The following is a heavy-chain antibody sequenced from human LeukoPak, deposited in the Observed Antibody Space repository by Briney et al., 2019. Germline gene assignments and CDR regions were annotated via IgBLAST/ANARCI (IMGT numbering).Heavy chain of an antibody. V-gene: IGHV4-59*01. CDR1: GGSISSYY. J-gene: IGHJ6*03. CDR2: IYYSGST. CDR3: ARDRRDPHYYYYMDV. Sequence: SETLSLTCTVSGGSISSYYWSWIRQPPGKGLEWIGYIYYSGSTNYNPSLKSRVTISVDTSKNQFSLKPSSVTAADTAVYYCARDRRDPHYYYYMDVWGKGTTVTVSS.